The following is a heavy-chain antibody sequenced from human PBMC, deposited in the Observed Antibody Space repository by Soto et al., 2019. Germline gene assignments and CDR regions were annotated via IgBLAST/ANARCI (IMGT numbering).Heavy chain of an antibody. CDR3: ARSSAGYGSSWYYFDY. V-gene: IGHV4-4*07. CDR1: GGSISTYY. J-gene: IGHJ4*02. CDR2: IYTSGST. Sequence: QVQLQESGPGLVKPSETLSLTCTVSGGSISTYYWSWIRQPAGKGLEWIGRIYTSGSTNYNPSLKSRVTMSVATSKNQFSLKLSSVTAADTAVYYCARSSAGYGSSWYYFDYWGQGTLVTVSS. D-gene: IGHD6-13*01.